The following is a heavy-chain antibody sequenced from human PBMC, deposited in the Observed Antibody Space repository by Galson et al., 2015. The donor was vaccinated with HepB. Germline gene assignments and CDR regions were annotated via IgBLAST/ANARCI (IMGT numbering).Heavy chain of an antibody. Sequence: SLRLSCAASGFTFDDYTMHWVRQAPGKGLEWVSLISWDGGSTYYADSVKGRFTISRDNSKNSLYLQMNSLRTEDTALYYCAKAHLSSGYCSGGSCAHYFDYWGQGTLVTVSS. V-gene: IGHV3-43*01. CDR2: ISWDGGST. D-gene: IGHD2-15*01. CDR1: GFTFDDYT. J-gene: IGHJ4*02. CDR3: AKAHLSSGYCSGGSCAHYFDY.